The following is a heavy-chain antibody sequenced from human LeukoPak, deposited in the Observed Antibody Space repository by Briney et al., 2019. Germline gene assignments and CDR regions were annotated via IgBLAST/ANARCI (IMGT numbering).Heavy chain of an antibody. V-gene: IGHV3-30*18. Sequence: GGSLRLSCAASGFTFSAYGMHWVRQAPGKGLEWVAVISYDGSNEYFADSVKGRFTISRDNSKNMAYLQMNSLRPEDTAIYYCAKAAETTEGSIDPWGQGTLVIVSS. CDR3: AKAAETTEGSIDP. CDR2: ISYDGSNE. J-gene: IGHJ5*02. CDR1: GFTFSAYG. D-gene: IGHD4-17*01.